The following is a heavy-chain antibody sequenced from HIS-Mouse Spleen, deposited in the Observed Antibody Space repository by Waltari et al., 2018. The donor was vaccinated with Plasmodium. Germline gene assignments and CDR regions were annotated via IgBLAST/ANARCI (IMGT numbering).Heavy chain of an antibody. CDR2: IKQDGSEK. J-gene: IGHJ2*01. CDR1: GFTFSSYW. D-gene: IGHD6-13*01. CDR3: ASSWYWYFDL. V-gene: IGHV3-7*01. Sequence: EVQLVESGGGLVQPGGSLRLSCAASGFTFSSYWMSWVRQAPGKGLWWVANIKQDGSEKYYVDSGKGRFTISRDNAKNALYLQMNSLRAEDTAVYYWASSWYWYFDLWGRGTLVTVSS.